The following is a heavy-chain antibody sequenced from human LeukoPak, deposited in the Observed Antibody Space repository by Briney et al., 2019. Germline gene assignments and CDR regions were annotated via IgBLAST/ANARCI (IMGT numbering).Heavy chain of an antibody. Sequence: SETLSLTCTVSGGSVSSGTYYWTWIRQPAGKGLEWIGRIYTSGSTNYNPSLKSRVTISVDTSKNQFSLKLSSVTAADTALYYCAREMWPWGQGTLVTVSS. J-gene: IGHJ5*02. CDR2: IYTSGST. V-gene: IGHV4-61*10. CDR3: AREMWP. D-gene: IGHD5-24*01. CDR1: GGSVSSGTYY.